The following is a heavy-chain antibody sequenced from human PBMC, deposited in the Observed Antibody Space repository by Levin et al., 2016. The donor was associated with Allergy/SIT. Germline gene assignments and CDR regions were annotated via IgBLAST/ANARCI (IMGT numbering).Heavy chain of an antibody. V-gene: IGHV3-48*01. CDR3: ARDQQDHSYGLYWYFDL. J-gene: IGHJ2*01. CDR2: ISSSSSTI. D-gene: IGHD5-18*01. Sequence: VRQAPGKGLEWVSYISSSSSTIYYADSVKGRFTISRDNAKNSLYLQMNSLRAEDTAVYYCARDQQDHSYGLYWYFDLWGRGTLVTVSS.